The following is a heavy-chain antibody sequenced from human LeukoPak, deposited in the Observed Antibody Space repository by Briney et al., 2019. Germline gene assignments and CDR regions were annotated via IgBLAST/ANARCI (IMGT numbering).Heavy chain of an antibody. J-gene: IGHJ4*02. D-gene: IGHD1-26*01. CDR1: GASISNYY. CDR3: AKSGGYGLIDY. CDR2: ISTSGST. Sequence: SETLSLTCTVSGASISNYYWSWIRQPAGKGLEWIGRISTSGSTNYNPSLKSRVTMSVDTSKNQISLRLNSVTAADTAMYYCAKSGGYGLIDYWGQGTLVTVSS. V-gene: IGHV4-4*07.